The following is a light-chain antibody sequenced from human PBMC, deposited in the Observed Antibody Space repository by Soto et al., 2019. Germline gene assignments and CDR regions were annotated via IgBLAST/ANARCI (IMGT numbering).Light chain of an antibody. J-gene: IGKJ4*01. CDR2: GAS. CDR1: QSVNIN. CDR3: QQRTSWPT. Sequence: EIVLTQSPATLSVSPGERATLSCRASQSVNINLAWYQQKPGQAPRLFIYGASTRATGIPDTFSGSGSGTHFTLTISRLEPGDFAVYYCQQRTSWPTFGGGTKVDIK. V-gene: IGKV3D-20*02.